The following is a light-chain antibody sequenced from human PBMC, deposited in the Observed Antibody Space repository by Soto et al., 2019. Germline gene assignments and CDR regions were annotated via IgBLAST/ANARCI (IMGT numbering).Light chain of an antibody. CDR1: SSDIGNYNL. CDR2: EGS. J-gene: IGLJ3*02. V-gene: IGLV2-23*01. Sequence: QSVLTQPASVSGSPGQSITISCTGTSSDIGNYNLVSWYQQHPGKAPKLVIYEGSKRPSGVSNRFSGSMASLTISGLQAEDEADYYCCLYAGVNVLFGGGTKVTVL. CDR3: CLYAGVNVL.